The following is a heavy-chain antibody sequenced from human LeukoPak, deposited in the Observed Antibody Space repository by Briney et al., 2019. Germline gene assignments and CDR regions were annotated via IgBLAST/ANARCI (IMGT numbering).Heavy chain of an antibody. CDR3: ARDYVVSGDSSGYYYAPFDY. J-gene: IGHJ4*02. CDR1: GYTFTSYY. V-gene: IGHV1-46*01. CDR2: INPSGGST. Sequence: ASVKVSCKASGYTFTSYYMRWVRQAPGQGLEWMGIINPSGGSTSYAQKFQGRVTMTRDTSTSTVYMELSSLRSEDTAVYYCARDYVVSGDSSGYYYAPFDYWGQGTLVTVSS. D-gene: IGHD3-22*01.